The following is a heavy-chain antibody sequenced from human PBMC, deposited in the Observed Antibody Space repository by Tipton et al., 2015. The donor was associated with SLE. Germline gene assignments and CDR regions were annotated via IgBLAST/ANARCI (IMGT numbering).Heavy chain of an antibody. CDR3: ARVGVWGSYRYFDY. D-gene: IGHD3-16*02. CDR2: IDHSRST. Sequence: TLSLTCTVSGGSISSYYWSWIRQPPGKGLEWIGEIDHSRSTNYNPSLKSRVNISRDTSKNQFSLRLSSVTAADTAVYYCARVGVWGSYRYFDYWGQGTLVTVSS. V-gene: IGHV4-34*01. J-gene: IGHJ4*02. CDR1: GGSISSYY.